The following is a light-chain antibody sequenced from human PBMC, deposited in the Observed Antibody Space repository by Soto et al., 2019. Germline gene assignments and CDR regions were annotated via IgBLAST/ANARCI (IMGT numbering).Light chain of an antibody. CDR3: QQYDSSPFT. Sequence: EIVLTQSPGTLSLSPGERATLSCRASQSLSSSQLAWYQQKPGQAPRLLIYGASSRATGIPDRFSGSGSGTDFTLSMSSLEAEDFSVYYCQQYDSSPFTFGPGTKVEIK. V-gene: IGKV3-20*01. CDR2: GAS. J-gene: IGKJ3*01. CDR1: QSLSSSQ.